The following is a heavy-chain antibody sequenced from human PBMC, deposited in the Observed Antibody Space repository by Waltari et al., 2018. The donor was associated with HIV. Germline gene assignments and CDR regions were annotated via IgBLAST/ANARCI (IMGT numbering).Heavy chain of an antibody. CDR1: GGDFSDYG. Sequence: QVRLVQSGPEVKRTVSSVRVSCTYSGGDFSDYGITWLRQAPGQGLQWMGEIIPYFGFANTAETLRARVSIEADESKNTVYLELRSLTVQDSATYFCARGTFYDDEVGAHRYRPCDAWGQGTPVSVSS. D-gene: IGHD3-16*01. CDR2: IIPYFGFA. J-gene: IGHJ4*02. CDR3: ARGTFYDDEVGAHRYRPCDA. V-gene: IGHV1-69*01.